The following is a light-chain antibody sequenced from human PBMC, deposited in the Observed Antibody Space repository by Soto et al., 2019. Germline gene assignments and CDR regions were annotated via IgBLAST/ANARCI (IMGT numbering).Light chain of an antibody. CDR2: KAS. CDR1: QSISTW. Sequence: DIQMTQSPSSLSASVGDRVTITCRASQSISTWLAWYQQEPGKAPKLLIHKASSLQSGVPSRFSGSGSGTDFTLTISSLHPDDFATYYCQQYNSYSEAFGRGTKVDIK. V-gene: IGKV1-5*03. CDR3: QQYNSYSEA. J-gene: IGKJ1*01.